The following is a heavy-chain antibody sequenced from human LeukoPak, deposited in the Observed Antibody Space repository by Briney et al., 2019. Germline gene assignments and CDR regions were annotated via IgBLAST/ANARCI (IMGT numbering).Heavy chain of an antibody. D-gene: IGHD2-15*01. CDR2: IYTSGST. CDR3: ARAVHCSGGSCYFDY. Sequence: TSETLSLTCTVSGGSISSYSWSRIRQPAGKGLEWIGRIYTSGSTKYNPSLTSRVTMSVDTSKNQFSLKLRSVTAADTAVYYCARAVHCSGGSCYFDYWGQGTLVTVSS. CDR1: GGSISSYS. J-gene: IGHJ4*02. V-gene: IGHV4-4*07.